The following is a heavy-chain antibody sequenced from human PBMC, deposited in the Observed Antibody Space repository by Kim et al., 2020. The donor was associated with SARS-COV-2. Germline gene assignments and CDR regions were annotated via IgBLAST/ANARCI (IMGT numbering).Heavy chain of an antibody. J-gene: IGHJ3*02. Sequence: SETLSLTCAVSGTSISISTYYWDWIRQPPGKGLEWIGSIHYSGSTHYNPSLKSRLTISVDTSKNQFSLKVTSVTAADTAVYYCARQTYGTITSHDAFDIWGQGTMVTVSS. V-gene: IGHV4-39*01. CDR2: IHYSGST. CDR1: GTSISISTYY. CDR3: ARQTYGTITSHDAFDI. D-gene: IGHD1-1*01.